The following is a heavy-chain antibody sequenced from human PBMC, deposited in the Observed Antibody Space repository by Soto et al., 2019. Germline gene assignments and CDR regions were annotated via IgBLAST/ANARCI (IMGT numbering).Heavy chain of an antibody. CDR3: ARAPDPTFWFDP. CDR2: ISAYNGNT. J-gene: IGHJ5*02. V-gene: IGHV1-18*01. Sequence: QVQLVQSGAEVKKPGASVKVSCKASGYTFTSYGISCVRQAPGQGLEWMGWISAYNGNTNYAQKLQGRVTMTTDTPTSTADMELRSLISDDTAVYYCARAPDPTFWFDPRGQGTLVTVSS. CDR1: GYTFTSYG.